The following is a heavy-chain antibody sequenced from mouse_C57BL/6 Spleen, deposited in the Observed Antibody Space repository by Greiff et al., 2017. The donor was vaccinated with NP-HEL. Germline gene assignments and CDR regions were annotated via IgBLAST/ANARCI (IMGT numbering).Heavy chain of an antibody. CDR3: ARTGLGQAWFAY. Sequence: VKLMESGAELVKPGASVKMSCKASGYTFTTYPIEWMKQNHGKSLEWIGNFHPYNDDTKYNEKFKGKATLTVEKSSSTVYLELSRLTSDDSAVYYCARTGLGQAWFAYWGQGTLVTVSA. V-gene: IGHV1-47*01. D-gene: IGHD3-3*01. CDR2: FHPYNDDT. J-gene: IGHJ3*01. CDR1: GYTFTTYP.